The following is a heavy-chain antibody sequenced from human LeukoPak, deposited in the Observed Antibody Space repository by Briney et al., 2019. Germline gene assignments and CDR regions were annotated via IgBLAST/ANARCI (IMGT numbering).Heavy chain of an antibody. J-gene: IGHJ5*02. V-gene: IGHV3-30*18. CDR3: AKGGSWSGDP. CDR2: LSYDGAKI. CDR1: GFTLSNFG. Sequence: RGSLRLSCAASGFTLSNFGMHWVRQAPGKGLEWVAVLSYDGAKIHYAESVKGRFTISRDNSKNTLYLQMNSLRPGDTAVYYCAKGGSWSGDPWGQGTLVTVSS. D-gene: IGHD2-15*01.